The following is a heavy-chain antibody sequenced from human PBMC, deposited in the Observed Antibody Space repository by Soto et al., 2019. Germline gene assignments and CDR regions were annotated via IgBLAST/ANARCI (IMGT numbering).Heavy chain of an antibody. Sequence: QLQLQESGPGLVKPSETLSLSCTVSDVSISGTRFYWGWIRQPPGKGLEWIGSVYYSGSTYYNPSLKSRVTISVDASKNQFSLKLTSVTAADTAVFYCARPVYVDTSMGIQFNLLDPWGQGTLVTVSS. CDR2: VYYSGST. V-gene: IGHV4-39*01. D-gene: IGHD5-18*01. CDR3: ARPVYVDTSMGIQFNLLDP. CDR1: DVSISGTRFY. J-gene: IGHJ5*02.